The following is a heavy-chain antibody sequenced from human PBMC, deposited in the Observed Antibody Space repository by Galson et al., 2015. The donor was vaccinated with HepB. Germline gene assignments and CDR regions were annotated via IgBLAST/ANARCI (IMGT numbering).Heavy chain of an antibody. D-gene: IGHD6-13*01. J-gene: IGHJ4*02. Sequence: RLSCAASGFTFSSYSMNWVRQAPGKGLEWVSYISSSSSTIYYADSVKGRFTISRDNAKNSLYLQMNSLRAEDTAVYYCARDSSSRPFDYWGQGTLVTVSS. CDR3: ARDSSSRPFDY. CDR1: GFTFSSYS. CDR2: ISSSSSTI. V-gene: IGHV3-48*04.